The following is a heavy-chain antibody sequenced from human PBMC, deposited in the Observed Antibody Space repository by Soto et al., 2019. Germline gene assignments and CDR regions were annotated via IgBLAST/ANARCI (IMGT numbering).Heavy chain of an antibody. CDR3: AREGSVGMTQMRFFDY. V-gene: IGHV1-46*04. D-gene: IGHD2-21*02. Sequence: QVQLVQSGAEVKRPGASVKVSCKASGFTFASYHIHWVRQAPGQGLEWMAIINASNGDTAYAQKWRGRVTLTRDTSTTTFYMELSSLTSEDTALFYCAREGSVGMTQMRFFDYWGRGTLVTVSS. CDR2: INASNGDT. J-gene: IGHJ4*02. CDR1: GFTFASYH.